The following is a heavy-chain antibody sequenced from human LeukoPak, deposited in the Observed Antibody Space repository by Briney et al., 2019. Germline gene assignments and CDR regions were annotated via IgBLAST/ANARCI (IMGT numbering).Heavy chain of an antibody. Sequence: QAGGSLRLSCAASGFTFSSYGMHWVRQAPGKGLEWVAVISYDGSNKYYADSVKGRFAISRDNSNNTLYLQMNSLRAEDTAVYYCARSFRVYSLPDAFDIWGQGAMVTVSS. D-gene: IGHD2-21*01. CDR1: GFTFSSYG. CDR3: ARSFRVYSLPDAFDI. V-gene: IGHV3-30*19. CDR2: ISYDGSNK. J-gene: IGHJ3*02.